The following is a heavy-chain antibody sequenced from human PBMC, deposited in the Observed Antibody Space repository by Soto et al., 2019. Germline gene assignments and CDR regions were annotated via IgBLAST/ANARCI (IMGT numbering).Heavy chain of an antibody. D-gene: IGHD2-15*01. CDR1: GFTFSNYA. V-gene: IGHV3-23*01. Sequence: HPGGSLRLSCAASGFTFSNYAMSWVRQAPGKGLEWVSAISGSGANTYYADSVKGRFTISRDNSKNTLFLQMNSLRAEDTAVYYCAKSCENGPWCAFDIWGQGTMVT. CDR2: ISGSGANT. J-gene: IGHJ3*02. CDR3: AKSCENGPWCAFDI.